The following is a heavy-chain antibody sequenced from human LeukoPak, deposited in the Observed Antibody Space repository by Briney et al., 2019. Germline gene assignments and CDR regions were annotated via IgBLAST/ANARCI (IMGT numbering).Heavy chain of an antibody. CDR1: GFTFSSYW. CDR3: AREYYDSSGYLTYWYFDL. J-gene: IGHJ2*01. V-gene: IGHV3-74*01. CDR2: INSDGSST. Sequence: GGSLRLSCAASGFTFSSYWMHWVRQAPGKGLVWVSRINSDGSSTSYADSVKGRFTISRDNAKNTLYLQMNSLRAEDTAVYYCAREYYDSSGYLTYWYFDLWGRGTLVTVSS. D-gene: IGHD3-22*01.